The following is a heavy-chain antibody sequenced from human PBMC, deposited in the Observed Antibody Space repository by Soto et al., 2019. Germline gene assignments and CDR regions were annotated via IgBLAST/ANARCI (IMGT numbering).Heavy chain of an antibody. CDR3: ARAHSGYDTPPYYYYGMDV. CDR1: GYSFTSYW. Sequence: RGESLKISCKGSGYSFTSYWISWVRQMPGKGLEWMGRIDPSDSYTNYSPSFQGHVTISADKSISTAYLQWSSLKASDTAMYYCARAHSGYDTPPYYYYGMDVWGQGTTVTVSS. CDR2: IDPSDSYT. D-gene: IGHD5-12*01. J-gene: IGHJ6*02. V-gene: IGHV5-10-1*01.